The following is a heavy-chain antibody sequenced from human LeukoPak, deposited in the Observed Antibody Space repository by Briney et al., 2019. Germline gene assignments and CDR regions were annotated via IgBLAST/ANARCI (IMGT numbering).Heavy chain of an antibody. CDR1: GGSLRSSS. CDR2: LFYNGNT. J-gene: IGHJ2*01. D-gene: IGHD3-10*01. V-gene: IGHV4-59*01. Sequence: SETLSLTCTVSGGSLRSSSCSWIWQPPGKGLGWIGYLFYNGNTNYNSSLKSRLTISVDTSKNQYSLKLNSLTAADTAVYFCARDQGWGDWYFDLWGRGTLVTVSS. CDR3: ARDQGWGDWYFDL.